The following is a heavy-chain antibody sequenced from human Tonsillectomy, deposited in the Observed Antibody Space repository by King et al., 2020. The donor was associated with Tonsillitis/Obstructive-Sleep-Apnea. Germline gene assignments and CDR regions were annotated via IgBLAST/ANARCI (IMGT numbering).Heavy chain of an antibody. V-gene: IGHV3-23*04. J-gene: IGHJ6*01. Sequence: VQLVESGGGLVQPGGSLRLSCAASGFTFSSYAMTWVRQAQGKGLEWVSSISGSGGRIYYADSVKGRFTISRDNSKNTLYLQMNSLRAEDTAVYYCARSGTMSDDAMDVWGQGTTVTVSS. CDR1: GFTFSSYA. CDR3: ARSGTMSDDAMDV. CDR2: ISGSGGRI. D-gene: IGHD1-1*01.